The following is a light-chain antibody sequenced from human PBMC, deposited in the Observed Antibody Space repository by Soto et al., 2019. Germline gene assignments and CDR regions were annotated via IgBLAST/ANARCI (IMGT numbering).Light chain of an antibody. CDR1: QGISNH. CDR2: DAS. CDR3: LQYHTYPRT. Sequence: DIQMTQSPSSMSTSVGDRVTITCRASQGISNHLSWFRQKPGKAPESLIYDASTLQGGVPSKFRGSGSETHFTLTISSLQPEDSATYYCLQYHTYPRTFAQGTKLEI. J-gene: IGKJ2*01. V-gene: IGKV1-16*02.